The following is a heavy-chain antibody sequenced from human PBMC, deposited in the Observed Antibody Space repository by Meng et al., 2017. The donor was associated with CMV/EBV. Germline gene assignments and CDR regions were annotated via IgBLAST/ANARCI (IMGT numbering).Heavy chain of an antibody. CDR3: TTHILANYYDSSGYVY. J-gene: IGHJ4*02. D-gene: IGHD3-22*01. CDR2: IYYSGST. CDR1: GGSVSSGSHY. V-gene: IGHV4-61*01. Sequence: SQTLSLTCTVSGGSVSSGSHYWSWIRQPPGKGLEWIGYIYYSGSTNYNPSLQSRVTISVDTAKHQFSLKLSSVTAADTAVYYCTTHILANYYDSSGYVYWGQGTLVTVSS.